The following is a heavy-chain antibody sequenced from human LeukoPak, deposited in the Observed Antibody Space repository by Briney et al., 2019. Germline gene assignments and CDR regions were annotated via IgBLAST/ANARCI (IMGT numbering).Heavy chain of an antibody. CDR1: GYTFTSYG. CDR2: INPNSGGT. J-gene: IGHJ5*02. CDR3: ARDPQDYYDSSGLPLS. Sequence: ASVKVSCKASGYTFTSYGISWVRQAPGQGLEWMGWINPNSGGTNYAQKFQGRVTMTRDTSISTAYMELSRLRSDDTAVYYCARDPQDYYDSSGLPLSWGQGTLVTVSS. D-gene: IGHD3-22*01. V-gene: IGHV1-2*02.